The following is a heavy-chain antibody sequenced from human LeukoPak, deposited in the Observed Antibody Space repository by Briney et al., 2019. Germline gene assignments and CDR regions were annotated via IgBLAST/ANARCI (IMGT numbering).Heavy chain of an antibody. Sequence: GGSLRLSCAASGFTFSSYAMSWVRQAPGKGLEWVSAISGSGGSTYYADSVKGRFTISRDNSKNTLYLQMNSLRAEDTAVYYCAKDLEWESSGYYLSKDSFDYWGQGTLVTVSS. CDR2: ISGSGGST. CDR1: GFTFSSYA. D-gene: IGHD3-22*01. V-gene: IGHV3-23*01. J-gene: IGHJ4*02. CDR3: AKDLEWESSGYYLSKDSFDY.